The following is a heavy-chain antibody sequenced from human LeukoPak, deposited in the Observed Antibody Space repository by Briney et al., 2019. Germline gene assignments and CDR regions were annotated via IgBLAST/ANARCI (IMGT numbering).Heavy chain of an antibody. CDR1: GFTLTNSA. Sequence: GGSLRLSCAASGFTLTNSAMTWVRQAPGKGLEWVSTVSGSGGNTYYADSVKGRFTISRDNSENTLYLQMNSLRAQDTAVYYCAKSLAVPGSPDYWGQGTLVTVSS. CDR3: AKSLAVPGSPDY. D-gene: IGHD6-19*01. V-gene: IGHV3-23*01. CDR2: VSGSGGNT. J-gene: IGHJ4*02.